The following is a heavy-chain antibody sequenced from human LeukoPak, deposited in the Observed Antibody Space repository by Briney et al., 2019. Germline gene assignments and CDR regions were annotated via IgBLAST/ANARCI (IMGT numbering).Heavy chain of an antibody. V-gene: IGHV3-43*02. CDR2: ISGDGGSI. Sequence: GGSLRLSCAASGFTFDDYAIYWVRQGPGKGVEWVYLISGDGGSIYYADSVKGRFNISRNNSKNSLYLQMNSLRTEDTALYYCAKEDYSSSWYALDYWGQGTLVTVSS. CDR3: AKEDYSSSWYALDY. CDR1: GFTFDDYA. D-gene: IGHD6-13*01. J-gene: IGHJ4*02.